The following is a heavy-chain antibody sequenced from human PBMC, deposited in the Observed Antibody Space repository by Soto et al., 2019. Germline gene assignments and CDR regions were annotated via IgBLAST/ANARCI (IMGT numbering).Heavy chain of an antibody. CDR1: GGAFSSYV. CDR3: ARVIGNTYGGDYYGMDV. V-gene: IGHV1-69*13. Sequence: SVKVSCKASGGAFSSYVINWVRQAPGQGLEWMGGIIPIFATANYAQNFQGRVTITADESTRTAYMELSSLRSEDTAVYYCARVIGNTYGGDYYGMDVWG. J-gene: IGHJ6*02. D-gene: IGHD5-18*01. CDR2: IIPIFATA.